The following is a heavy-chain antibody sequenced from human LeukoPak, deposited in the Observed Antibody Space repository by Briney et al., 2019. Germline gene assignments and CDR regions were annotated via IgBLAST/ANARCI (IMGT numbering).Heavy chain of an antibody. V-gene: IGHV3-72*01. J-gene: IGHJ4*02. Sequence: PGGSLRLSCEASGFTSSDYYMDWVRQAPGKGLEWVGRSRNKAKSYSTEYAASVKGRFTISRDESKNSLYLQMNSLKTEDTAVYYCARVRMLSGYDLDYWGQGTLVTVSS. CDR1: GFTSSDYY. CDR2: SRNKAKSYST. D-gene: IGHD5-12*01. CDR3: ARVRMLSGYDLDY.